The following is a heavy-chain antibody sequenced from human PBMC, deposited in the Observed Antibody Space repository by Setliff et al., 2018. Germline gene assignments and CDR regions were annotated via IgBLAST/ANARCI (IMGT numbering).Heavy chain of an antibody. CDR1: GGPFSDYY. D-gene: IGHD3-16*01. Sequence: SETLSLTCTFYGGPFSDYYWGWVRQTPGKGLEWIAEINPSGTTNYIPSLKSRLTISVDTSKRQFSLKLISVTAADTAVYYCRFWSYVYKNDYWAQGALVTVSS. CDR3: RFWSYVYKNDY. J-gene: IGHJ4*02. V-gene: IGHV4-34*01. CDR2: INPSGTT.